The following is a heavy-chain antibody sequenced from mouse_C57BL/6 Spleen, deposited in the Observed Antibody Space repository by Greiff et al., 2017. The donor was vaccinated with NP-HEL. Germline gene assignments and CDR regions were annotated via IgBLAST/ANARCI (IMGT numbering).Heavy chain of an antibody. CDR2: ISSGSSTI. CDR3: ARAPYYSNYWYFDV. J-gene: IGHJ1*03. CDR1: GFTFSDYG. V-gene: IGHV5-17*01. Sequence: EVNLVESGGGLVKPGGSLKLSCAASGFTFSDYGMHWVRQAPEKGLEWVAYISSGSSTIYYADTVKGRFTISRDNAKNTLFLQMTSLRSEDTAMYYCARAPYYSNYWYFDVWGTGTTVTVSS. D-gene: IGHD2-5*01.